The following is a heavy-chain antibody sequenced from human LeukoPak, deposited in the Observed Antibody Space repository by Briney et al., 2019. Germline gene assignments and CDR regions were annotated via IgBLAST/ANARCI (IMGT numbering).Heavy chain of an antibody. Sequence: PGRSLRLSCAASGFTFSTYPMHWVRQAPGKGLEWVAVISYDGSNTYYADSAKGRFTISRDNSKNTLYVQMNSLRAEDTAVYYCAREDSSWHFDYWGQGTLVTVSS. J-gene: IGHJ4*02. CDR1: GFTFSTYP. CDR2: ISYDGSNT. CDR3: AREDSSWHFDY. V-gene: IGHV3-30-3*01. D-gene: IGHD6-13*01.